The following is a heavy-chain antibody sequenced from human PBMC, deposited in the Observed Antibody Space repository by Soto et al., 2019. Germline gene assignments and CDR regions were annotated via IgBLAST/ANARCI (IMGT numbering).Heavy chain of an antibody. CDR3: ARHNRYSSTWFEGWFDP. CDR2: IHPGDSDT. J-gene: IGHJ5*02. V-gene: IGHV5-51*01. Sequence: PGESLKISXQGSGYSFTNYWVGWVRQIPGRGLEWMGIIHPGDSDTRYSPFFQGQVTISADKSISTAYLQWSSLKASDTAMYYCARHNRYSSTWFEGWFDPWGQGTLVTAPQ. CDR1: GYSFTNYW. D-gene: IGHD6-13*01.